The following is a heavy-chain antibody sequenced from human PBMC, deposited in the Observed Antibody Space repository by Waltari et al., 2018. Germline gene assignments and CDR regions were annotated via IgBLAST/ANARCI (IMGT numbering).Heavy chain of an antibody. Sequence: QVQLQESGPGLVKPSQTLSLSCSVSGGSIRNGHYYWTWIRQPPGKGLEWIGYIYYTGTTYYNPSLKNRVFISVDTSMNQFSLNLTSVTAADTAVYYCAKGAGDQPPKFDPWGQGTLVTVSS. D-gene: IGHD7-27*01. CDR1: GGSIRNGHYY. CDR3: AKGAGDQPPKFDP. J-gene: IGHJ5*02. CDR2: IYYTGTT. V-gene: IGHV4-30-4*08.